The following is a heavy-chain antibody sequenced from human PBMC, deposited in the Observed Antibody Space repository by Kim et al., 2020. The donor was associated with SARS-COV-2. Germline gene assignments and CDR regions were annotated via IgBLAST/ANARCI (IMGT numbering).Heavy chain of an antibody. V-gene: IGHV1-2*02. D-gene: IGHD5-12*01. J-gene: IGHJ4*02. CDR3: ARRRDKVATFDY. Sequence: NYAQKFQGRVTMTSDTSISTAYMELSRLRSDDTAVYYCARRRDKVATFDYWGQGTLVTVSS.